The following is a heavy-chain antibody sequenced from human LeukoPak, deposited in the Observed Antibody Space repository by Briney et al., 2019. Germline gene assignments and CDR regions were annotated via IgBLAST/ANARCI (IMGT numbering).Heavy chain of an antibody. CDR2: ISWNSGII. V-gene: IGHV3-9*01. CDR1: GFPFDDYG. D-gene: IGHD6-19*01. J-gene: IGHJ4*02. CDR3: ARSGSGYLDY. Sequence: PGRSLRLSCVASGFPFDDYGMFWVRQTPGKGPEWISGISWNSGIIAYADSVKGRFTIFRDNAKNSLYLQMNSLRAEDTAVYYCARSGSGYLDYWGQGTLVTVSS.